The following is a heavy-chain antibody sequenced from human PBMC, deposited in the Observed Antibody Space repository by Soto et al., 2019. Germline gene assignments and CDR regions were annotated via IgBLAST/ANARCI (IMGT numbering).Heavy chain of an antibody. Sequence: QVQLVQSGAEVKKSGASVKVSCKASRYTFISEDINWVRQATGQGLEWMGWMNPNSGNTGYAQKFQGRNTMTRNTSTNTAYMELSSLRSEDTAVYYCARGQEVWWNAGPLGLHGLDVWGQGTTVTVSS. CDR2: MNPNSGNT. J-gene: IGHJ6*02. CDR3: ARGQEVWWNAGPLGLHGLDV. D-gene: IGHD3-16*01. V-gene: IGHV1-8*01. CDR1: RYTFISED.